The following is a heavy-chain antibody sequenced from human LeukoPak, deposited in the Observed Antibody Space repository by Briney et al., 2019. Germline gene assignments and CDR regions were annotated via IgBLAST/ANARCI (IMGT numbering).Heavy chain of an antibody. CDR3: ARDKGDYDTSGSLFVF. Sequence: GGSLRLSCAASGFTFSSSAMSWVRQAPRKGLEWVANIKQGGGEIYYVDSVKGRFTISRDNAKNSLYLQMNSLRAEDTAVYYCARDKGDYDTSGSLFVFGGQGTLVTVSS. V-gene: IGHV3-7*03. CDR2: IKQGGGEI. CDR1: GFTFSSSA. J-gene: IGHJ4*02. D-gene: IGHD3-22*01.